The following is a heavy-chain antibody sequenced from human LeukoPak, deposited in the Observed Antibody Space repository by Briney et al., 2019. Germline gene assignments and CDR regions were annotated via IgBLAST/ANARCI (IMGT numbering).Heavy chain of an antibody. Sequence: ASVKVSCKASGYTFTGYYMHWVRQAPGQGLKWMGWINPNSGGTNYAQKFQGRVTMTRDTSISTAYMELSRLRSDDTAVYYCARVGLAWLVLGYFQHWGQGTLVTVSS. CDR2: INPNSGGT. CDR3: ARVGLAWLVLGYFQH. V-gene: IGHV1-2*02. CDR1: GYTFTGYY. D-gene: IGHD6-19*01. J-gene: IGHJ1*01.